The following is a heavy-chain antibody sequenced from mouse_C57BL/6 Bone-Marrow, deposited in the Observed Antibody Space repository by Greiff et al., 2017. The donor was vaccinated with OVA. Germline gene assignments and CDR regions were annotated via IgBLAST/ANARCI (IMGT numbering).Heavy chain of an antibody. J-gene: IGHJ3*01. Sequence: QVQLQQPGAELVKPGASVKLSCTASGYTFTSYWMPWVKQRPGQGLEWIGEIDPSDSYTNYTQKFKGQATLTVDTSSSTAYMQLSSLTSEDSAVYDCARRKDSSGPAWFAYWGQGTLVTVSA. V-gene: IGHV1-50*01. CDR2: IDPSDSYT. D-gene: IGHD3-2*02. CDR3: ARRKDSSGPAWFAY. CDR1: GYTFTSYW.